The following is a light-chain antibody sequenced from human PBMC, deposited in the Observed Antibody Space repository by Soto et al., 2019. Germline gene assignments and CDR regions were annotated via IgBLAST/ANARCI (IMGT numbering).Light chain of an antibody. CDR3: HQYNNWPPHT. CDR1: QNVGDN. Sequence: VLTQSPATLSVSPGDRATLSCRASQNVGDNLAWYQQKPGQAPSLLIYGASSGATGLPARFSASGSGTEFTLTLSSLQSEDFAVYYCHQYNNWPPHTFGQGTKLEI. J-gene: IGKJ2*01. CDR2: GAS. V-gene: IGKV3-15*01.